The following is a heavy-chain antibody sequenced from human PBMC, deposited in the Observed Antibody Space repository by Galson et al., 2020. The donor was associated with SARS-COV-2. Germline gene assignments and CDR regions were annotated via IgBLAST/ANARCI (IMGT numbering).Heavy chain of an antibody. CDR2: LNPNSGNT. D-gene: IGHD3-3*01. CDR1: GYTFTSYD. J-gene: IGHJ6*03. CDR3: ARGPRVRTIFGVVITQSGDYYYMDV. V-gene: IGHV1-8*01. Sequence: ASVKVSCKASGYTFTSYDINWVRQATGQGPEWMGWLNPNSGNTGYAQKFQGRVTMTRNTSISTAYMELSSLRSEDTAVYYCARGPRVRTIFGVVITQSGDYYYMDVWGKGTTVTVSS.